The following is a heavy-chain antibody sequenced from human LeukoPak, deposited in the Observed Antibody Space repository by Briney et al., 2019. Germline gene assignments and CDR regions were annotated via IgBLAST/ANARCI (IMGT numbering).Heavy chain of an antibody. CDR3: AKDYGYYHDSSGYYYEDNVDY. D-gene: IGHD3-22*01. J-gene: IGHJ4*02. CDR2: IRYDGSNK. V-gene: IGHV3-30*02. CDR1: GFTFSSYA. Sequence: GGSLRLSCAASGFTFSSYAMSWVRQAPGKGLEWVAFIRYDGSNKYYADSVKGRFTISRDNSKNTLYLQMNSLRAEDTAVYYCAKDYGYYHDSSGYYYEDNVDYWGQGTLVTVSS.